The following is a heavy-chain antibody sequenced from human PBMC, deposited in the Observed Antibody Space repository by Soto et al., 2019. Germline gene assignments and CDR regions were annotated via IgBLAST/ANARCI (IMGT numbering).Heavy chain of an antibody. D-gene: IGHD4-17*01. CDR1: GFSFSDYA. CDR2: ISGDAGST. V-gene: IGHV3-23*01. CDR3: AKRVYGDYVWFDY. Sequence: EVQLLESGGGLVQPGGSLRLSCAASGFSFSDYAMSWVRQAPGKGLEWVSIISGDAGSTKYADSVKGRFTISRVNSKNTVYLQMNSLRDEDTAVYYCAKRVYGDYVWFDYWGQGTLVTVSS. J-gene: IGHJ4*02.